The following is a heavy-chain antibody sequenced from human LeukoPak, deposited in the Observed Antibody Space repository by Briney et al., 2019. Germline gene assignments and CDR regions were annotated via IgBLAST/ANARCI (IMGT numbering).Heavy chain of an antibody. CDR1: GNTLTDLS. CDR2: FDPEDAEV. D-gene: IGHD2/OR15-2a*01. Sequence: ASVKVSCKVSGNTLTDLSIHWGRQAPEKGLDWMGGFDPEDAEVIYAEKFQDRVTMTEDPSTDTAYLELSSLRSEDAAVYYCAAEGQWSLVHYFNSWGQGTLVTVSS. J-gene: IGHJ4*02. V-gene: IGHV1-24*01. CDR3: AAEGQWSLVHYFNS.